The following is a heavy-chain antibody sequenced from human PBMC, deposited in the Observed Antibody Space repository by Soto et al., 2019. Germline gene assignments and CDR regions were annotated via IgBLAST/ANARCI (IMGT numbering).Heavy chain of an antibody. D-gene: IGHD1-1*01. Sequence: NPSETLSLTCSVSGYSVSSSDYYWAWIRQPPGKGLEWIGSMLYSGLTYYNPSLKSRVTLSVDTSKNQFSVRLNSVTASDTAVYYCAKDVQLGRRMDAGGQGTTVTVSS. CDR1: GYSVSSSDYY. CDR2: MLYSGLT. J-gene: IGHJ6*02. CDR3: AKDVQLGRRMDA. V-gene: IGHV4-39*02.